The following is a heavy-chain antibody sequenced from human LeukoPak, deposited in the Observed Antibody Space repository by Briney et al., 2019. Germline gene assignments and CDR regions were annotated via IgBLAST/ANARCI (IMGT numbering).Heavy chain of an antibody. Sequence: SVKVSCKASGGTFSSYAISWVRQAPGQGLEWMGGIIPIFGTANYAQKFQGRVTITADESTSTAYMELSSLRSEDTAVYYCARQYYGSGSLTWYYYYMDVWGKGTTVTIS. CDR3: ARQYYGSGSLTWYYYYMDV. V-gene: IGHV1-69*13. J-gene: IGHJ6*03. D-gene: IGHD3-10*01. CDR1: GGTFSSYA. CDR2: IIPIFGTA.